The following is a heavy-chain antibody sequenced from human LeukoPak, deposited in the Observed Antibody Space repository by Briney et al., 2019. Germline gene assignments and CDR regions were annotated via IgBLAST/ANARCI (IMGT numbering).Heavy chain of an antibody. CDR3: ARAVGYCSSTSCYGRNNWFDP. CDR2: LFHSGST. V-gene: IGHV4-38-2*02. Sequence: SETLSLTCTVSGYSITSGYYWGWIRQPPGKGLEWIGSLFHSGSTYYHPSLKSRVTILVNTSKNHFSLKLSSVTAADTAVYYCARAVGYCSSTSCYGRNNWFDPWGQGTLVTVSS. CDR1: GYSITSGYY. D-gene: IGHD2-2*01. J-gene: IGHJ5*02.